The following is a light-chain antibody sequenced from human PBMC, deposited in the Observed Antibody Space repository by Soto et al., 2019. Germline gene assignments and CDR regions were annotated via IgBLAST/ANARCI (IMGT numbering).Light chain of an antibody. CDR2: DAS. Sequence: DIQMTQSPSTLSASVGDRVTITCRASQSISSWLAWYQQKPGKAPKLLIYDASSLERGVPVRFSGSGSGTEFTLTISSLQPDDFATYYCQQQWTFGQGTKVEIK. CDR1: QSISSW. V-gene: IGKV1-5*01. CDR3: QQQWT. J-gene: IGKJ1*01.